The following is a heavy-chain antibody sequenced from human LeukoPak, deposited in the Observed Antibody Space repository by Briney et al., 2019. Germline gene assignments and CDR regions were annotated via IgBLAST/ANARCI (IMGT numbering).Heavy chain of an antibody. V-gene: IGHV3-11*05. J-gene: IGHJ6*02. CDR1: GFTFSDDY. CDR2: ISSSSSYT. Sequence: GGSLRLSCAASGFTFSDDYMSWISQAPGKGLEWVSYISSSSSYTNYADSVKGRFTISRDNDKNSLYLQMNSLRAEATAVYYCARGALPSTVTTWYYYGMDAFYGMDVWGQGTTVTVSS. CDR3: ARGALPSTVTTWYYYGMDAFYGMDV. D-gene: IGHD4-17*01.